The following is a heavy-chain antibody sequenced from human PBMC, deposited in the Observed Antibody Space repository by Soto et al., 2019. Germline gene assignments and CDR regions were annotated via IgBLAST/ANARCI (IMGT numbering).Heavy chain of an antibody. CDR2: VSSSNGDT. J-gene: IGHJ4*02. D-gene: IGHD3-22*01. CDR1: GYTFTGYG. V-gene: IGHV1-18*01. Sequence: QIQLVQSGTEVKRPGASVKVSCRVAGYTFTGYGISWMRQAPGQGLEWMGWVSSSNGDTKYVENYQGRVTMTIDTATSTAYMELRSLRSDDTAVYYCARDISYYHDDRGYSNFDYWGQGTLVTVSP. CDR3: ARDISYYHDDRGYSNFDY.